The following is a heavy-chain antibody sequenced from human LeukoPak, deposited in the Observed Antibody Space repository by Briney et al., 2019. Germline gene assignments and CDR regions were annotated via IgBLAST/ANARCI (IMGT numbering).Heavy chain of an antibody. D-gene: IGHD4-23*01. J-gene: IGHJ3*02. V-gene: IGHV3-21*01. CDR3: ARDKDYGGDSYGDAFDI. CDR1: GFIFNRYG. Sequence: PGRSLRLSCAASGFIFNRYGMNWVRQAPGKGLEWVSSISSSSNYIYYADSLKGRFTISRDNAKNSLFLQMNSLRAEDTAVYYCARDKDYGGDSYGDAFDIWGQGTMVTVSS. CDR2: ISSSSNYI.